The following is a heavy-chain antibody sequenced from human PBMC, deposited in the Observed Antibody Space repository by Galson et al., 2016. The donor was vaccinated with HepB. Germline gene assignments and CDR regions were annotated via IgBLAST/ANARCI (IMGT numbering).Heavy chain of an antibody. CDR3: SRLNKLLPYFDY. Sequence: SLRLSCAASGFPFDSYSVNWLRQAPGKGLEWVSTISGNGANTYHAGSVKGRFTVSRDNANNTLYLHMNSLRAEDTATYYCSRLNKLLPYFDYWGQGILVTGTS. CDR1: GFPFDSYS. V-gene: IGHV3-23*01. CDR2: ISGNGANT. J-gene: IGHJ4*02. D-gene: IGHD2-15*01.